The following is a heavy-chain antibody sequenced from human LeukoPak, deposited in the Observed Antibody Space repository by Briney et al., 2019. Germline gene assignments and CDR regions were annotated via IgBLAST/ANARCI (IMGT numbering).Heavy chain of an antibody. J-gene: IGHJ4*02. CDR2: IHSGGYT. CDR3: YSGSFWGGYFDY. D-gene: IGHD1-26*01. CDR1: GFTVSDNY. V-gene: IGHV3-53*01. Sequence: GGSLRLSCAASGFTVSDNYMNWVRQAPGKGLEWVSVIHSGGYTYYADSVKGRFTVSRDISKDILYLQMNSLRAEDTAIYYCYSGSFWGGYFDYWGQGTLVTVSS.